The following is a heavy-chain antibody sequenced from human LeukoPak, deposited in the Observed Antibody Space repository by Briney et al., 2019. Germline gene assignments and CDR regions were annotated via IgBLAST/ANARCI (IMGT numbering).Heavy chain of an antibody. J-gene: IGHJ4*02. V-gene: IGHV1-2*02. CDR1: GYTFTAYY. D-gene: IGHD4-11*01. CDR2: INPNSGGT. CDR3: ARDAIVRDYSYSDY. Sequence: ASVKVSCKASGYTFTAYYIHWARQVPGQGLQWMGWINPNSGGTNYPQKFQGRVTMTTDTSISTAYMELSSLRSDDTAVYFCARDAIVRDYSYSDYWGQGTLVTVSS.